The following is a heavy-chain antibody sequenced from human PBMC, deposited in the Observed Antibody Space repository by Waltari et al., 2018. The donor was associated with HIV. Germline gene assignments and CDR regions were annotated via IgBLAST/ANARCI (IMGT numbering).Heavy chain of an antibody. CDR3: ARGGDYYGSGSYYKLDY. CDR1: GRSFSGYY. J-gene: IGHJ4*02. CDR2: INHSGST. D-gene: IGHD3-10*01. V-gene: IGHV4-34*01. Sequence: QVQLQQWGAGLLKPSETLSLTCAVYGRSFSGYYWCWIRQPPGKGLEWIGEINHSGSTNYNPSLQSRVTISVDTSKNQFSLKLSSVTAADTAVYYCARGGDYYGSGSYYKLDYWGQGTLVTVSS.